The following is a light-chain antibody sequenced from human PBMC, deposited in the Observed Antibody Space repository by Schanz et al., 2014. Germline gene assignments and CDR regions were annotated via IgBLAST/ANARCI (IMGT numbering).Light chain of an antibody. J-gene: IGKJ1*01. CDR1: QSVSSN. CDR2: GTS. Sequence: EIVLTQSPATLSVSPGERATLSCRASQSVSSNLAWYQQKGGQAPRLLIYGTSTRAAGVPARFSGSGSGTEFTLTISSLQSEDFAVYYCQQYKNWPPWTFGQGTKVEI. V-gene: IGKV3-15*01. CDR3: QQYKNWPPWT.